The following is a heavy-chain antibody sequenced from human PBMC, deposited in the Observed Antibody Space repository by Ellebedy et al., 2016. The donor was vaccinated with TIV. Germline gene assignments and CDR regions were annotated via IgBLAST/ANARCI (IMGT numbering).Heavy chain of an antibody. CDR3: ARVSVDVVIGYHYFYMDI. J-gene: IGHJ6*03. V-gene: IGHV1-18*01. D-gene: IGHD6-6*01. Sequence: ASVKVSCXASGYTFTSFGLSWVRQAPGQGLEWMGWISAYNGDINYAQNFQGRVAMTTDTATSTVYVDLRSLRSDDTAVYYCARVSVDVVIGYHYFYMDIWGKGTTVTVSS. CDR1: GYTFTSFG. CDR2: ISAYNGDI.